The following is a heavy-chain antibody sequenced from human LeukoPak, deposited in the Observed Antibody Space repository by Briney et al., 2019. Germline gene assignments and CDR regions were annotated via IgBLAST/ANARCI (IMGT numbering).Heavy chain of an antibody. CDR1: GYTFTSYD. CDR3: AREDFGDYGDHGLDY. V-gene: IGHV1-8*03. J-gene: IGHJ4*02. D-gene: IGHD4-17*01. Sequence: ASVKVSCKASGYTFTSYDINWVRQATGQGLEWMGWMNPNSGNTGYAQKFQGRVTITRNTSISTAYMELSSLRAEDTAVYYCAREDFGDYGDHGLDYWGQGTLVTVSS. CDR2: MNPNSGNT.